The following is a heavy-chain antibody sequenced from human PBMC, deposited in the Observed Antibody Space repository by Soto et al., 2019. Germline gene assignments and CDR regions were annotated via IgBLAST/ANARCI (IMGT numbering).Heavy chain of an antibody. V-gene: IGHV4-31*03. CDR2: VYYSGST. CDR1: GGSISSGGYY. J-gene: IGHJ4*02. Sequence: SETLSLTCIVSGGSISSGGYYWSWIRQHPGKGLEWIGYVYYSGSTYYNPSLKSRVTISVDTSKNQLSLKLSSVTAADTAVYYCARDSAFEYYDFWSGYLQPLAFDYWGQGTLVTVSS. D-gene: IGHD3-3*01. CDR3: ARDSAFEYYDFWSGYLQPLAFDY.